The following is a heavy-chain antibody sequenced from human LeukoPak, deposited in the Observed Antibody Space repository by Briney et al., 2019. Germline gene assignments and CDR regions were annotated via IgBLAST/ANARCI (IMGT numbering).Heavy chain of an antibody. V-gene: IGHV1-18*01. CDR1: GSTFTSYG. CDR3: ARNLDSYGTYYFDY. J-gene: IGHJ4*02. D-gene: IGHD5-18*01. Sequence: ASVKVSCKDSGSTFTSYGISWVLQAPGQGLEWMGWISAYNGNTNYAQKLQGRVTMTTDTSTSTAYMELRSLRSDDTAVYYCARNLDSYGTYYFDYWGQGTLVTVSS. CDR2: ISAYNGNT.